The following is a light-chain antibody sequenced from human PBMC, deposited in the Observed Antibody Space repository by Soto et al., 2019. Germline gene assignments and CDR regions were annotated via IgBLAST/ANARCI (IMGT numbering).Light chain of an antibody. J-gene: IGKJ1*01. Sequence: EIVLTQSPGTLSLSPGKRATLSCRASQSISSSYLAWYQQRPGQAPRLLIYGASSRATGIPDRFSGNGSGTEFTLTISRLEPEDFAVYYCQQYGSSSWTFGQGTKVEIK. CDR1: QSISSSY. V-gene: IGKV3-20*01. CDR2: GAS. CDR3: QQYGSSSWT.